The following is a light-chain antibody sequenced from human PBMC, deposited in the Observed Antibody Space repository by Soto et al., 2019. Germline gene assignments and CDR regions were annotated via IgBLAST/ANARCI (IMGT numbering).Light chain of an antibody. V-gene: IGLV2-14*03. J-gene: IGLJ1*01. CDR3: SSYSSTSSYV. CDR1: SNDVGGYRF. CDR2: DVG. Sequence: QSALTQPASASGSPGQSITISCTGTSNDVGGYRFVSWYQQHPGKAPKLIIYDVGTRPSGVSNRFSASKSGNTASLTISGLQAEDEADYYCSSYSSTSSYVFGTGTQLTVL.